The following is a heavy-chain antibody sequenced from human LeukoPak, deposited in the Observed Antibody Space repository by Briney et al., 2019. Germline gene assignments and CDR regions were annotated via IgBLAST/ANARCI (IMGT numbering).Heavy chain of an antibody. CDR1: GGSFSGYY. D-gene: IGHD4-17*01. CDR3: ARGPSMTTVTTGPSGAFDI. CDR2: INHSGST. Sequence: SETLSLTCAVYGGSFSGYYWSWIRQPPGKGLEWIGEINHSGSTNYNPPLKSRVTISVDTSKNQFSLKLSSVTAADTAVYYCARGPSMTTVTTGPSGAFDIWGQGTMVTVSS. J-gene: IGHJ3*02. V-gene: IGHV4-34*01.